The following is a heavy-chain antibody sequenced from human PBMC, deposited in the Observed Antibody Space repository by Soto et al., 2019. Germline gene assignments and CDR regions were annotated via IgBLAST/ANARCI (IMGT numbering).Heavy chain of an antibody. J-gene: IGHJ5*02. CDR1: GYTFTSYY. CDR2: INPSGGST. CDR3: ARDGPHYYGSGSYYNVRNWFDP. Sequence: ASVKVSCKASGYTFTSYYMHWVRQAPGQGLEWMGIINPSGGSTSYAQKFQGRVTMTRDTSTSTVYMELSSLRSEDTAVYYCARDGPHYYGSGSYYNVRNWFDPRAQRTLVTVSS. D-gene: IGHD3-10*01. V-gene: IGHV1-46*01.